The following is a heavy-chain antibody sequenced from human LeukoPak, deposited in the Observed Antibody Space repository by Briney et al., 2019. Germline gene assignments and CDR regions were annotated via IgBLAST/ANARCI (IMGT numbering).Heavy chain of an antibody. CDR3: ARQLYSSGSYYAPMDV. CDR1: GGSISSSIYF. Sequence: SETLSLTCTVSGGSISSSIYFWGWIRQPPGEGLEWIGSIHYSGSTYHDPSLKSRVTVSLDTSKNQFSLKLSSVTATDTAVYYCARQLYSSGSYYAPMDVWGKGTTVTISS. J-gene: IGHJ6*03. D-gene: IGHD3-10*01. V-gene: IGHV4-39*01. CDR2: IHYSGST.